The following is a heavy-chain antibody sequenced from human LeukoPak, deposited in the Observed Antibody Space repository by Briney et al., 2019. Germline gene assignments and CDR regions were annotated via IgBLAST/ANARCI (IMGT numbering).Heavy chain of an antibody. Sequence: SETLSLTCTVSGGSISSSSYYCGWIRHPPGNGLDWIGSIYYSGSTHYNPSLKSRVTISVDTSKNQFSLKLSSVPAADTAVYYCARLPLSRNWYLDYWGQGPLVRVSS. V-gene: IGHV4-39*01. D-gene: IGHD6-13*01. CDR1: GGSISSSSYY. CDR3: ARLPLSRNWYLDY. J-gene: IGHJ4*02. CDR2: IYYSGST.